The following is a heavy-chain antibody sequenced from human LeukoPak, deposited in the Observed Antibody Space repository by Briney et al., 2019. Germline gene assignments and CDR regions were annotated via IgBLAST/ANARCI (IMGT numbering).Heavy chain of an antibody. CDR2: INTFSNPI. Sequence: GGSLRLSCAASASTFSTYSMNWVRQAPGKGLEWISYINTFSNPIYYADSVRGRFTVSRDNAKNSLYLQMNSLRAEDTAVYYCASGRPLGSWGQGTLVAVSS. CDR3: ASGRPLGS. V-gene: IGHV3-48*01. CDR1: ASTFSTYS. J-gene: IGHJ5*02. D-gene: IGHD7-27*01.